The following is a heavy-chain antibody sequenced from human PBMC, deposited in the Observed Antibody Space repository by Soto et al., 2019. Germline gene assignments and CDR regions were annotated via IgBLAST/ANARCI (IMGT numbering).Heavy chain of an antibody. J-gene: IGHJ6*02. Sequence: GGSLRLSCAASGFTFSSYSMNWVRQAPGKGLEWVSSISSSSSYIYYADSVKGRFTISRDNAKNSLYLQMNSLRAEDTAVYYCARDLPSGSGSYYNALDYYYYYGMDVWGQGTTVTVSS. CDR1: GFTFSSYS. CDR3: ARDLPSGSGSYYNALDYYYYYGMDV. D-gene: IGHD3-10*01. CDR2: ISSSSSYI. V-gene: IGHV3-21*01.